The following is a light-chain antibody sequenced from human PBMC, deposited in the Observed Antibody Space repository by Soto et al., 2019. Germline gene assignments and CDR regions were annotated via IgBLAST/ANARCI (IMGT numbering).Light chain of an antibody. V-gene: IGKV3-15*01. CDR1: QSVGNN. J-gene: IGKJ4*01. CDR2: ATS. Sequence: EIVVTQSPATLSVSPGERATLSCRASQSVGNNFVWYQQKPGQAPRLLIFATSTRATGVPARFSGSGSGTEFTLTIRSLQSEDFAVYYRQQYGDWPLTFGGGAKVEIE. CDR3: QQYGDWPLT.